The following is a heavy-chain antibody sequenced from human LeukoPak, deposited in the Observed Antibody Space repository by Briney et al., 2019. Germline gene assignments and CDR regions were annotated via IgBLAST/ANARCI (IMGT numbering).Heavy chain of an antibody. CDR2: IDKKDKGYATAT. D-gene: IGHD1-26*01. J-gene: IGHJ5*02. Sequence: PGEPLRLSCAASGFTFSGSAIHWVRQSSGKGLEWVGQIDKKDKGYATATAYAASVKGRFTISRDDSINTAYLQMKSLKTEDTALYYCTRDSGTYNWFDPWGQGTLVTVFS. V-gene: IGHV3-73*01. CDR1: GFTFSGSA. CDR3: TRDSGTYNWFDP.